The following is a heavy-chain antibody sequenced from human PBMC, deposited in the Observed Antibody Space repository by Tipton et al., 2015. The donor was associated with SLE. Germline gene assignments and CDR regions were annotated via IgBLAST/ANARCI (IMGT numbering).Heavy chain of an antibody. J-gene: IGHJ4*02. CDR1: GFTFSSYG. Sequence: SGFTFSSYGMHWVRQAPGKGLEWVAFIRYDGSNKYYGDSVKGRFTISRDNSKNTLYLQMNSLRAEDTAVYYCAKEESGIAAGLPFDYWGQGSLVTVSS. CDR2: IRYDGSNK. V-gene: IGHV3-30*02. D-gene: IGHD6-13*01. CDR3: AKEESGIAAGLPFDY.